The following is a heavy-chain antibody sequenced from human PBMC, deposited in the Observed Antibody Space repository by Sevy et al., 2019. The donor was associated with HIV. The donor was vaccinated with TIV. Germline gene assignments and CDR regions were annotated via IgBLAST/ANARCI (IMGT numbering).Heavy chain of an antibody. CDR2: VIAVFGTT. J-gene: IGHJ4*01. V-gene: IGHV1-69*13. D-gene: IGHD3-10*01. Sequence: ASVNVSCKASGGIFRSNAISWVRQAPGQGLEWMGGVIAVFGTTHYAQKFQGRVTITADESRSTAYMELSSLKSEDTAVYYCARDKNYYVSGSFDYWGQGSQVTVSS. CDR1: GGIFRSNA. CDR3: ARDKNYYVSGSFDY.